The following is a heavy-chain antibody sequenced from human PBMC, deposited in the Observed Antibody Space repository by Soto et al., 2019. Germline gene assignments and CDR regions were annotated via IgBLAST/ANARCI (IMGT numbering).Heavy chain of an antibody. CDR3: ARVSIFGVYYYGMDV. D-gene: IGHD3-3*01. J-gene: IGHJ6*02. CDR1: GGSISSGGYY. V-gene: IGHV4-31*03. CDR2: IYYSGST. Sequence: QVQLQESGPGLVKPSQTLSLTCTVSGGSISSGGYYWSWIRQHPGKGLEWIGYIYYSGSTYYNPSLKSRVTISVDTPKNQFSLKLSSVTAADTAVYYCARVSIFGVYYYGMDVWGQGTTVTVSS.